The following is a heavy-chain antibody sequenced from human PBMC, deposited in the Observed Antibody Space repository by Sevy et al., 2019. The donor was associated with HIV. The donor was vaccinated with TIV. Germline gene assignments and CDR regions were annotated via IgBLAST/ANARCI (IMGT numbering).Heavy chain of an antibody. V-gene: IGHV1-69*13. CDR3: ARGQKYYDFWSGYWKEYYYYYGMDV. Sequence: ASVKVSCKASGGTFSSYAISWVRQAPGQGLEWMGGIIPIFGTANYAQKFQGRVTITADESTSTAYMELSSLRSEDTAGYYCARGQKYYDFWSGYWKEYYYYYGMDVWGQGTTVTVSS. CDR2: IIPIFGTA. CDR1: GGTFSSYA. J-gene: IGHJ6*02. D-gene: IGHD3-3*01.